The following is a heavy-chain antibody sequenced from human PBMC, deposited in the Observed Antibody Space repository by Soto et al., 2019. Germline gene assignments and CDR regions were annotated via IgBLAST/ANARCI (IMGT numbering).Heavy chain of an antibody. CDR2: ISGSGGST. Sequence: GGSLRLSCAASGFTFSSYAMSWVRQAPGKGLEWVSAISGSGGSTYYADSVKGRFTISRDNSKNTLYLQMNSLRAEDTAVYYCAKDRPSPRYDYIWGSTGPDTDAHYWGQGTLVTVSS. CDR3: AKDRPSPRYDYIWGSTGPDTDAHY. J-gene: IGHJ4*02. V-gene: IGHV3-23*01. D-gene: IGHD3-16*01. CDR1: GFTFSSYA.